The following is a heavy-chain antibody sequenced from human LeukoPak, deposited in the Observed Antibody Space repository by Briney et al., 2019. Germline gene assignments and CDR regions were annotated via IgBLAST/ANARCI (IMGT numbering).Heavy chain of an antibody. CDR3: ARDQYSSGWPNFDY. D-gene: IGHD6-19*01. CDR2: INPNSGGI. J-gene: IGHJ4*02. CDR1: GYTFTGYY. Sequence: ASVKVSCKASGYTFTGYYMHWVRQAPGQGLEWMGWINPNSGGINYAQKFQGRVTMTRDTSISTAYMELSRLRSDDTAVYYCARDQYSSGWPNFDYWGQGTLVTVSS. V-gene: IGHV1-2*02.